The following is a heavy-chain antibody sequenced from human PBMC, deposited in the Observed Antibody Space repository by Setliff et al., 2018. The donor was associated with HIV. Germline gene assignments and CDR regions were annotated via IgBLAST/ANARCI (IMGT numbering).Heavy chain of an antibody. D-gene: IGHD4-17*01. Sequence: RGSLRLSCAASGFTFSSYGMHWVRQAPGKGLEWVAVIWYDGSNKYYADSVKGRFTISRDNSKNTLYLQMNSLRDEDTAVYYCARQITSVTPEMLVVNDAFDVWGQGKMVTVSS. J-gene: IGHJ3*01. CDR3: ARQITSVTPEMLVVNDAFDV. V-gene: IGHV3-33*01. CDR1: GFTFSSYG. CDR2: IWYDGSNK.